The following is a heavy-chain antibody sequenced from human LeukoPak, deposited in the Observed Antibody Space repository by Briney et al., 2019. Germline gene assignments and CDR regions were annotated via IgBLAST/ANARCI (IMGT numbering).Heavy chain of an antibody. Sequence: ASVKVSCKASGGTFSSYAISWVRQAPGQGLEWMGGIIPIFGTANYAQKFQGRVTITADESTGTAYMELSSLRSEDTAVYYCASKTSRYFDWLLAPDAFDIWGQGTMVTVSS. V-gene: IGHV1-69*13. D-gene: IGHD3-9*01. CDR1: GGTFSSYA. J-gene: IGHJ3*02. CDR3: ASKTSRYFDWLLAPDAFDI. CDR2: IIPIFGTA.